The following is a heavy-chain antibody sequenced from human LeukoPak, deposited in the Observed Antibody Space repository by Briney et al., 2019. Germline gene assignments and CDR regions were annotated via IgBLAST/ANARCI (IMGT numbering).Heavy chain of an antibody. D-gene: IGHD3-10*01. CDR2: INWNGGST. CDR3: ARGPGEVRGVIITRDY. Sequence: GGSLRLSCAASGFTFDDYGMSWVRQAPGKGLEWVSGINWNGGSTGYADSAKGRFTISRDNSKNTLYLQMNSLRAEDTAVYYCARGPGEVRGVIITRDYWGQGTLVTVSS. J-gene: IGHJ4*02. CDR1: GFTFDDYG. V-gene: IGHV3-20*04.